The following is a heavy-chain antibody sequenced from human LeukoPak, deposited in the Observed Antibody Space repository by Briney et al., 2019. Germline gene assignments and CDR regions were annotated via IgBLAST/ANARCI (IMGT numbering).Heavy chain of an antibody. CDR1: GFTFSSYA. CDR3: AKGPKRNVGATFTFDY. CDR2: ISGSGGST. D-gene: IGHD1-26*01. V-gene: IGHV3-23*01. Sequence: QTGGSLRLSCAASGFTFSSYAMSWVRQAPGKGLEWVSAISGSGGSTYYADSVKGRFTISRDNSKNTLYLQMTSLRAEDTAVYYCAKGPKRNVGATFTFDYWGQGTLVTVSS. J-gene: IGHJ4*02.